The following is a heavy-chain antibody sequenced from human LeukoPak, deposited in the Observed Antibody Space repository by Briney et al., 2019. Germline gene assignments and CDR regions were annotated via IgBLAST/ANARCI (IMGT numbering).Heavy chain of an antibody. CDR1: GFSFSNAW. CDR3: ATGVAVAGLVPFDY. Sequence: GGSLRLSCAASGFSFSNAWMSWVRQAPGKGLEWVGRIKRKSNGGTIDYAAPVKGRFTISRDDSKNTLYLQMNSLKTEDTAIYYCATGVAVAGLVPFDYWGQGTLVTVSS. D-gene: IGHD6-19*01. CDR2: IKRKSNGGTI. J-gene: IGHJ4*02. V-gene: IGHV3-15*01.